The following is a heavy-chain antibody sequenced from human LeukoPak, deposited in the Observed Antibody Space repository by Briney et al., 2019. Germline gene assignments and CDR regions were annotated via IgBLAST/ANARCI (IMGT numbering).Heavy chain of an antibody. J-gene: IGHJ4*02. CDR1: GFTLSSYW. CDR2: INDDGSAT. V-gene: IGHV3-74*01. CDR3: ARPPGTSPCFDY. Sequence: PGGSLRLSCAASGFTLSSYWIHWVRQAPGEGLVWVARINDDGSATAYADSVKGRFTISRNNAKNTVYLQMNSLTTEDTAVYFCARPPGTSPCFDYWGQGTLVTVSS. D-gene: IGHD1-1*01.